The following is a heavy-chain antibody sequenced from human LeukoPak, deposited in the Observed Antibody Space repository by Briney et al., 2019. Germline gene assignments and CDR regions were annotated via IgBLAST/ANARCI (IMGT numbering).Heavy chain of an antibody. D-gene: IGHD6-19*01. CDR2: IIPIFGTA. CDR3: ARALGSKARTSSGYVNNFDY. CDR1: GGTFSSYA. Sequence: GASVKVSCKASGGTFSSYAISWVRQAPGQGLEWMGGIIPIFGTANYAQKFQGRVTITADESTSTAYMELSSLRSEDTAVYYCARALGSKARTSSGYVNNFDYWGQGTLVTVSS. V-gene: IGHV1-69*01. J-gene: IGHJ4*02.